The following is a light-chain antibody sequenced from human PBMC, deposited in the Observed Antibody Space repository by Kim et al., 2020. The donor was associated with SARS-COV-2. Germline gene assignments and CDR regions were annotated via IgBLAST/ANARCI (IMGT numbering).Light chain of an antibody. V-gene: IGKV3-15*01. CDR1: QSVSNN. CDR2: GAS. CDR3: QQYNNWPLT. Sequence: SVCPGERATLSCRASQSVSNNLTWYQQNPVQAPKHLIYGASTMATGIPARFSGSGSETEFTLTISSLQSEDFAVYYCQQYNNWPLTFGGGTKLEI. J-gene: IGKJ4*01.